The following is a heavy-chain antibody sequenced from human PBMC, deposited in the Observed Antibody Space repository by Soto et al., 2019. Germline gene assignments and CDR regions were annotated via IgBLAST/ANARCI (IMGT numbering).Heavy chain of an antibody. CDR2: INPNSGGT. D-gene: IGHD3-22*01. V-gene: IGHV1-2*04. Sequence: ASVKVSCKASGYTFTCYYMHWVRQAPGQGLEWMGWINPNSGGTNYAQKFQGWVTMTRDTSISTAYMELSRLRSDDTAVYYCARESYYYDSSGYPHAFDIWGQGTMVTVSS. CDR1: GYTFTCYY. CDR3: ARESYYYDSSGYPHAFDI. J-gene: IGHJ3*02.